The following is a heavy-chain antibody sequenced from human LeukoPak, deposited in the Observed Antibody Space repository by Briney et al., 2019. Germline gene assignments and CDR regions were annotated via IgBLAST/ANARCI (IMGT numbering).Heavy chain of an antibody. J-gene: IGHJ5*02. D-gene: IGHD4-17*01. CDR3: AKASRSYYGDYGNWFDP. CDR2: ISGSGGST. Sequence: GGSLRLSCAASGFTVSSNYMSWVRQAPGKGLEWVSAISGSGGSTYYADSVKGRFTISRDNSKNTLYLQMNSLRAEDTAVYYCAKASRSYYGDYGNWFDPWGQGTLVTVSS. CDR1: GFTVSSNY. V-gene: IGHV3-23*01.